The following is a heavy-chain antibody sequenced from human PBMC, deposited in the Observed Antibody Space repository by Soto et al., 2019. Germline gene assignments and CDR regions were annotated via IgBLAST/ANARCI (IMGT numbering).Heavy chain of an antibody. CDR3: ARVAVEMATIHVFDY. V-gene: IGHV3-30-3*01. CDR2: ISYDGSNK. CDR1: GFTLSSYA. D-gene: IGHD5-12*01. Sequence: QVQLVESGGGVVQLGGSRRLSGQAPGFTLSSYAMHGVRQAPGKGLGGVAVISYDGSNKYYADSVKGRFTISRDNSKNTLYLQMNSLRAEDTAVYYCARVAVEMATIHVFDYWGQGTLVTVSS. J-gene: IGHJ4*02.